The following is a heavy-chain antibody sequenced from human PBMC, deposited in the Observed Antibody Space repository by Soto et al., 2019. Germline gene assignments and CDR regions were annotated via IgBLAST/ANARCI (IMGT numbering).Heavy chain of an antibody. CDR3: ARMPPTFSASFDY. CDR2: IFSNDEK. V-gene: IGHV2-26*01. Sequence: QVTLKESGPVLVKPTETLTLTCTVSGFSLSNARMGVSWIRQPPGKALEWLAHIFSNDEKSYSQSLKSRLTISKEISESQVVLTMTNVDPVDSATYYCARMPPTFSASFDYWGQGTLVTVSS. J-gene: IGHJ4*02. CDR1: GFSLSNARMG. D-gene: IGHD3-16*01.